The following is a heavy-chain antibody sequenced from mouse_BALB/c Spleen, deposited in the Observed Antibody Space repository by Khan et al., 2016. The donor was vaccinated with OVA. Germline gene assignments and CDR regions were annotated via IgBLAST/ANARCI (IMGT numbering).Heavy chain of an antibody. J-gene: IGHJ3*01. CDR1: GYTFTSYT. Sequence: VXLQQSGAELARPGASVKMSCKASGYTFTSYTIHWIKERPGQGLEWIGNINPSNGYTNYNQKFKDKATLTTDKSSTTAYLQLSSLTSDDSAVYNCVRDGAYHRNDGWFAYWGQGTLVTVSA. D-gene: IGHD2-14*01. V-gene: IGHV1-4*01. CDR2: INPSNGYT. CDR3: VRDGAYHRNDGWFAY.